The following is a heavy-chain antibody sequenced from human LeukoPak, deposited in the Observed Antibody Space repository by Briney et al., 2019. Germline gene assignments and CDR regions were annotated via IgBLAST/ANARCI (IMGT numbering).Heavy chain of an antibody. CDR2: IYYSGST. D-gene: IGHD6-13*01. CDR1: GGSISSSSYY. Sequence: SETLSLTCTVSGGSISSSSYYWGWIRQPPGKGLEWIGSIYYSGSTYYNPSLKSRVTISVDTSKNQFSLKLSSATAADTAVYYCARQNIAAAGTNWFDPWGQGTLVTVSS. CDR3: ARQNIAAAGTNWFDP. V-gene: IGHV4-39*01. J-gene: IGHJ5*02.